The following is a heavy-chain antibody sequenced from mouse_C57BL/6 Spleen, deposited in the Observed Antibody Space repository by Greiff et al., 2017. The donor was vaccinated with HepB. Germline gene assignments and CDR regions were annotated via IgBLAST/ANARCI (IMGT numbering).Heavy chain of an antibody. D-gene: IGHD2-4*01. CDR2: IHPNSGST. CDR3: ARSRYYDYDDGFAY. V-gene: IGHV1-64*01. Sequence: QLQQPGAELVKPGASVKLSCKASGYTFTSYWMHWVKQRPGQGLEWIGMIHPNSGSTNYNEKFKSKATLTVDKSSSTAYMQLSSLTSEDSAVYYCARSRYYDYDDGFAYWGQGTLVTVSA. J-gene: IGHJ3*01. CDR1: GYTFTSYW.